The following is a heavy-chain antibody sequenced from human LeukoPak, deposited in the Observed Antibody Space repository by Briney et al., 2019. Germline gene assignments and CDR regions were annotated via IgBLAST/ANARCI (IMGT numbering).Heavy chain of an antibody. CDR3: AKGKRWLQSGGYYFDY. V-gene: IGHV3-23*01. J-gene: IGHJ4*02. D-gene: IGHD5-24*01. Sequence: GGSLRLSCAASGFTFSSYAMSWVRQAPGKGVEWVSAISGSGGSTYYADSVKGRFTISRDNSKNTLYLQMNSLRAEDTAVYYCAKGKRWLQSGGYYFDYWGQGTLVTVSS. CDR1: GFTFSSYA. CDR2: ISGSGGST.